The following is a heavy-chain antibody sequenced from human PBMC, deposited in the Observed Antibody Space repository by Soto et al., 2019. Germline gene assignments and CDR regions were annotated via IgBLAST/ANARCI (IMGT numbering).Heavy chain of an antibody. CDR2: ISAYNGDT. Sequence: GASVKVSCKASGYTFTSYGISWVRQAPGQGLEWMGWISAYNGDTNYAQKLQGRVTMTTDTSTSPAYMELRSLRSDDTAVYYCARDYYDSSGYFRFPPDYWGQGTLVTVSS. J-gene: IGHJ4*02. V-gene: IGHV1-18*04. CDR1: GYTFTSYG. D-gene: IGHD3-22*01. CDR3: ARDYYDSSGYFRFPPDY.